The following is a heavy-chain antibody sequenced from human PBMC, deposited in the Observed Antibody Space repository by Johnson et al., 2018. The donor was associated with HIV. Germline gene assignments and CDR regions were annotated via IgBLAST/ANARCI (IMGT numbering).Heavy chain of an antibody. CDR3: ARDRFGSGRPNAFDM. CDR1: GFTVSSYG. D-gene: IGHD3-10*01. V-gene: IGHV3-30*02. CDR2: IRYDGSNS. Sequence: QEKLVESGGGVVQPGGSLRLSCAAPGFTVSSYGMHWVRQAPGKGLEWVAFIRYDGSNSYYADSVKGRFTISRDNSKNTLYLQMNSLRAEDTAVYYCARDRFGSGRPNAFDMWGQGTMVTVSS. J-gene: IGHJ3*02.